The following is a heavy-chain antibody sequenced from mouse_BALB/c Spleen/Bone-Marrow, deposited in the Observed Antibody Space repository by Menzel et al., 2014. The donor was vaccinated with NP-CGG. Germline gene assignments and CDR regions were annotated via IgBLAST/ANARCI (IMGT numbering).Heavy chain of an antibody. D-gene: IGHD2-1*01. CDR2: IDPANGNT. CDR1: GFNIKDTY. V-gene: IGHV14-3*02. CDR3: AGRIYYGYYAMDY. Sequence: EVKVVESGAELVKPGASVKFSCTASGFNIKDTYMHWVKQRPEQGLEWIGRIDPANGNTKYYPNFKGKVTITADTSSNTNFLQLGSLTSEAAVVYCCAGRIYYGYYAMDYWGQGTSVTVSS. J-gene: IGHJ4*01.